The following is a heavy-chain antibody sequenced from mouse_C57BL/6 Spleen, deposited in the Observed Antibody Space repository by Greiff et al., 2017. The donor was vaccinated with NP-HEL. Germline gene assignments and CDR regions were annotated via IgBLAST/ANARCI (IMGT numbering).Heavy chain of an antibody. CDR1: GFTFSSYA. V-gene: IGHV5-9-1*02. D-gene: IGHD2-3*01. Sequence: EVQLQQSGEGLVKPGGSLKLSCAASGFTFSSYAMSWVRQTPEKRLEWVAYISSGGDYIYYADTVKGRFTLSRDNARNTLYLQMSSLKSEDTAMYYCTRVDGYAMDYWGQGTSVTVSS. CDR2: ISSGGDYI. J-gene: IGHJ4*01. CDR3: TRVDGYAMDY.